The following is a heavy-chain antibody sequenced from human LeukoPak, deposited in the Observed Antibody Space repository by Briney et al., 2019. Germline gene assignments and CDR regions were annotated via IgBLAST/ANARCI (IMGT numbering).Heavy chain of an antibody. CDR3: AKVTDSSGYFPSDY. CDR1: GFTFSRHA. V-gene: IGHV3-33*06. Sequence: GGSLRLSCAASGFTFSRHAMHWVRQAPRKGLEWVAVIWYDGSNKYYADSVKGRSTISRDNSNNTLYLQLNSLRADDTAVYYCAKVTDSSGYFPSDYWGQGTLVTVSS. D-gene: IGHD3-22*01. J-gene: IGHJ4*02. CDR2: IWYDGSNK.